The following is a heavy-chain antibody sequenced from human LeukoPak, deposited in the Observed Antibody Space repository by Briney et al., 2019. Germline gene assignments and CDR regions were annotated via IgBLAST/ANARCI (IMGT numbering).Heavy chain of an antibody. CDR1: GGSISSGSYY. CDR2: IYTSGST. Sequence: SQTLSLTCTVSGGSISSGSYYWIWIRQPAGKGLEWIGRIYTSGSTNYNPSLKSRVTISVDTSKNQFSLKLSSVTAADTAVYYCAREFGITGTTAFDYWGQGTLVTVSS. J-gene: IGHJ4*02. V-gene: IGHV4-61*02. D-gene: IGHD1-7*01. CDR3: AREFGITGTTAFDY.